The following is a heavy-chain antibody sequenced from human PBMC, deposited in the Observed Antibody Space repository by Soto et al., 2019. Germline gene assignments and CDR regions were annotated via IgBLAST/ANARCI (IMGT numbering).Heavy chain of an antibody. Sequence: ALVKVSCKASGYTFTSNGISWVRQAPGQGLEWMGWISADNGSTSCAQKFQSRVTMTTDTSTSTAYTELRSLRADDTGVYYGARGTATDGLDSWGQGNLVTVSS. CDR2: ISADNGST. D-gene: IGHD2-21*02. CDR3: ARGTATDGLDS. J-gene: IGHJ5*01. V-gene: IGHV1-18*04. CDR1: GYTFTSNG.